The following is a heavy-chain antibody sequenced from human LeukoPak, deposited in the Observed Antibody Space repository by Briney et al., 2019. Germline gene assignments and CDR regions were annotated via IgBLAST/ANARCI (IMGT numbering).Heavy chain of an antibody. V-gene: IGHV3-74*03. CDR2: INGDGRII. CDR3: VREVGAPGSFQH. Sequence: AGGSLRLSCAASGSTFSSYGMHWVRQAPGKGLVWISRINGDGRIIEHAESVKGRFTISRNNADNTLHLQMNSLRAEDTAVYHCVREVGAPGSFQHWGQGAPVTVSS. CDR1: GSTFSSYG. J-gene: IGHJ1*01. D-gene: IGHD1-26*01.